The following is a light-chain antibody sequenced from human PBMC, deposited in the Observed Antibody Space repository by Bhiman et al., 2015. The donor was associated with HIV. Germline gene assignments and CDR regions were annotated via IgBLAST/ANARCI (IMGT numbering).Light chain of an antibody. CDR2: DVS. CDR3: SSYTSSSTFYV. J-gene: IGLJ1*01. V-gene: IGLV2-14*01. CDR1: SSDVGGYNY. Sequence: QTASVSGSPGQSITISCTGTSSDVGGYNYVSWYQQHPGKAPKLMIYDVSKRPSGVSNRFSGSKSGNTASLTISGLQAEDEADYYCSSYTSSSTFYVFGTGTKVTVL.